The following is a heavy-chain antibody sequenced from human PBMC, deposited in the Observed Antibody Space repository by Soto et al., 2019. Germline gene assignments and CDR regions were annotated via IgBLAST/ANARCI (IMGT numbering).Heavy chain of an antibody. CDR3: ARGRVSGHFDY. J-gene: IGHJ4*01. CDR2: VNPTGGSP. Sequence: ASVKVSCKTSGYDFTRYFIHWVRQAPGQGLEWMVKVNPTGGSPTFGQKFQGRVTVTTDTSTSTVYMELSSLRSDDTAVYYCARGRVSGHFDYWG. D-gene: IGHD2-8*01. CDR1: GYDFTRYF. V-gene: IGHV1-46*01.